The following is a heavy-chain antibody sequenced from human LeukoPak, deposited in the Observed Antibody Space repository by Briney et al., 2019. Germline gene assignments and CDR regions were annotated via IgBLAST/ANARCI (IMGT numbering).Heavy chain of an antibody. D-gene: IGHD3-16*02. CDR3: AKDGNRDRYDYVWGSYPY. CDR2: ISWNSGSI. V-gene: IGHV3-9*01. Sequence: GGSLRLSCAASGFTFDDYAMHWVRQAPGKGLEWVSGISWNSGSIGYADSVKGRFTISRDNAKNSLYLQMNSLRAEDTAVYYCAKDGNRDRYDYVWGSYPYWGQGTLVTVSS. J-gene: IGHJ4*02. CDR1: GFTFDDYA.